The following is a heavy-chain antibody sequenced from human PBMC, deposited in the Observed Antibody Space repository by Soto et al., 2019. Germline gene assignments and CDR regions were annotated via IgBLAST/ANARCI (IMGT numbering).Heavy chain of an antibody. CDR1: GGSISSYY. CDR3: ERDKSGMDV. Sequence: SETLSLTCTVSGGSISSYYWSWIRQPPGKGLEWIGYIYYSGSTNYNPPLKSRVTISVDTSKNQFSLKLSSVTAADTAVYYCERDKSGMDVWGQGTTVTVSS. V-gene: IGHV4-59*01. J-gene: IGHJ6*02. CDR2: IYYSGST.